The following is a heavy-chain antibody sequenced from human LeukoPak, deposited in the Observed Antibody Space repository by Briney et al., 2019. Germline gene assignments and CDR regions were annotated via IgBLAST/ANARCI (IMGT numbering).Heavy chain of an antibody. CDR1: GYTLTSYD. CDR2: MNPNSGNT. J-gene: IGHJ4*02. D-gene: IGHD2-15*01. CDR3: ARSPHGIDY. V-gene: IGHV1-8*01. Sequence: ASVKVSSKASGYTLTSYDINWVRQATGQGLEGRGWMNPNSGNTGYAQKFQGRVTMTRNTSISTAYMELSSLRSEDTAVYYCARSPHGIDYWGQGTLVTVSS.